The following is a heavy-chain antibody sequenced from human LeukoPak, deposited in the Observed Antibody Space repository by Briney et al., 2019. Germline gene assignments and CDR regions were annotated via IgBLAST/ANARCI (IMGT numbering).Heavy chain of an antibody. J-gene: IGHJ4*02. V-gene: IGHV3-9*01. CDR2: ISWRGYII. CDR3: AKDIGRYSSSGYFDY. D-gene: IGHD6-6*01. Sequence: GGSLRLSCAASGFTFEDYAMHWVRQAPGKGLEWVSGISWRGYIIGYAESIKGRFTISRDNAQNSLHLQMNRLRGEDTAFYYGAKDIGRYSSSGYFDYWGQGILVTVSS. CDR1: GFTFEDYA.